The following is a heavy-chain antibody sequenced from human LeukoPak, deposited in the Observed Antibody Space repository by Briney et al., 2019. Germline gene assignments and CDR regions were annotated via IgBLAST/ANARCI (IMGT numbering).Heavy chain of an antibody. D-gene: IGHD2-2*01. CDR2: IYTSGST. CDR3: ARETLGYCSSTSCYPLFDY. Sequence: SETLSLTCTVSGGSISSGSYYWSWIRQPAGKGLEWIVRIYTSGSTNYNPSLKSRVTISVDTSKNQFSLKLSSVTAADTAVYYCARETLGYCSSTSCYPLFDYWGQGTLVTVSS. CDR1: GGSISSGSYY. J-gene: IGHJ4*02. V-gene: IGHV4-61*02.